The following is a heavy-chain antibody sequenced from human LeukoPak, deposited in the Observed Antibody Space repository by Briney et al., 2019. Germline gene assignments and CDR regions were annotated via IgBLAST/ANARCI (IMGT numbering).Heavy chain of an antibody. CDR1: GGSFSGYY. V-gene: IGHV4-34*01. Sequence: SSETLSLTCAVYGGSFSGYYWSWIRQPPGKGLEWIGEINHSGSTNYNPSLKSRVTISVDTSKNQFSLKLSSVTAADTAVYYCARHAFGAGGYYYYMDVWGKGTTVTISS. J-gene: IGHJ6*03. CDR2: INHSGST. CDR3: ARHAFGAGGYYYYMDV. D-gene: IGHD3-16*01.